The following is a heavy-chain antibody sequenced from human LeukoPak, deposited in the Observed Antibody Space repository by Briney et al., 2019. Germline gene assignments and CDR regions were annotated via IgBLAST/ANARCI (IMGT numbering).Heavy chain of an antibody. J-gene: IGHJ3*02. V-gene: IGHV3-15*01. CDR3: TTDHLITPDAFDI. CDR2: IKSKTDGGAT. Sequence: GGSLRLSCAASGFTFSNAWMSWVRQAPGKGLEWVGRIKSKTDGGATDYAAPVKGRFTISRDDSKNTLYLQMNSLKTEDTAVYYCTTDHLITPDAFDIWGQGTMVTVSS. D-gene: IGHD5-24*01. CDR1: GFTFSNAW.